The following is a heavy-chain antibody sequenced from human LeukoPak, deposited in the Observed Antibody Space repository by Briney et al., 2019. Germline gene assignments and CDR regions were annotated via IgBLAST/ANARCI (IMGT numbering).Heavy chain of an antibody. CDR1: GFTFDDYA. D-gene: IGHD6-19*01. CDR3: ALQVEYRSGWYPLDY. V-gene: IGHV3-9*03. J-gene: IGHJ4*02. Sequence: PGRSLRLSCAASGFTFDDYAMHWVRQAPGKGLEWVSGISWNSGSIGYADSVKGRFTISRDNAKNSLYLQMNSLRAEDMALYYCALQVEYRSGWYPLDYWGQGTLATVSS. CDR2: ISWNSGSI.